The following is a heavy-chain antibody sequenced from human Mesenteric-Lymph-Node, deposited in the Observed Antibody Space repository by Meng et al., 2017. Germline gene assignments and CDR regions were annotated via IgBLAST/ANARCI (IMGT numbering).Heavy chain of an antibody. J-gene: IGHJ4*02. Sequence: ASVKVSCKASGYTFINYAMNWVRQAPGQGLEWMGWINTKDGNPRYAQGFTGRFVFSLDTSGSTAYLQISSLKAEDTAVYYCARGLEIWYDNDGYSSDYWGQGTLVTVSS. V-gene: IGHV7-4-1*02. D-gene: IGHD3-22*01. CDR3: ARGLEIWYDNDGYSSDY. CDR1: GYTFINYA. CDR2: INTKDGNP.